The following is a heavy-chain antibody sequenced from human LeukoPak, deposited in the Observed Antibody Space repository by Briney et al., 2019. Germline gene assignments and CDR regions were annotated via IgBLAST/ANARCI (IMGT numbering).Heavy chain of an antibody. CDR2: TSYDGRSE. V-gene: IGHV3-30*18. D-gene: IGHD3-3*01. J-gene: IGHJ5*01. CDR3: AKHYDYWSGYIRGFDS. Sequence: GASLRLSCVVSGFTFTTFSMHWVRQAPGKGLEWVAVTSYDGRSENYADSVKGRFSISRDNSKNTLYLQMSSLRAQDTAVYYCAKHYDYWSGYIRGFDSWGQGTLVTVSS. CDR1: GFTFTTFS.